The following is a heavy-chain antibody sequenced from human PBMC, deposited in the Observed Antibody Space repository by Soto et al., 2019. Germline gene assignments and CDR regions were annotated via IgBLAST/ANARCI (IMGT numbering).Heavy chain of an antibody. D-gene: IGHD2-8*01. Sequence: GGSLRLSRAASEFTFSKHGMHWVRQAPGKGLEWVAVISYDGSNKYYGDSVKDRFTISRDNSKNTLYLHMNSLRPEDTAVYFCAKGPPLLMVYPVLDSWGQGTLVTVSS. CDR3: AKGPPLLMVYPVLDS. V-gene: IGHV3-30*18. J-gene: IGHJ4*02. CDR1: EFTFSKHG. CDR2: ISYDGSNK.